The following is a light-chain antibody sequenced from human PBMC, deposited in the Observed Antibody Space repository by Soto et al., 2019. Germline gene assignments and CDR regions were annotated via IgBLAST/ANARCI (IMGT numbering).Light chain of an antibody. J-gene: IGLJ1*01. Sequence: SSELTQPPSVSVSPGQTARITCSGDALPKQYAYWYQQKPGQAPVLVIYKDSERPSGIPERFSGSSSGTTVTLTISGVQAEDEADYYCQSADSSGTHVFGTGTKLTVL. V-gene: IGLV3-25*03. CDR2: KDS. CDR1: ALPKQY. CDR3: QSADSSGTHV.